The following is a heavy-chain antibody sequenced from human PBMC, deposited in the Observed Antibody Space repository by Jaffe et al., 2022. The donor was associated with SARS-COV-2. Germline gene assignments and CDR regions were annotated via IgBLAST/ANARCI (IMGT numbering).Heavy chain of an antibody. J-gene: IGHJ6*02. CDR3: AKDRGYFDGMDV. CDR2: INVGGGST. CDR1: GFTFYTYA. D-gene: IGHD2-15*01. Sequence: EVQLIESGGDLVQPGGSLRLSCVASGFTFYTYAMSWVRQAPGKGLEWVAIINVGGGSTYYADSVKGRFTISRDNAKGSLYLQMNSLRVEDTAVYYCAKDRGYFDGMDVWGQGATVTVSS. V-gene: IGHV3-23*01.